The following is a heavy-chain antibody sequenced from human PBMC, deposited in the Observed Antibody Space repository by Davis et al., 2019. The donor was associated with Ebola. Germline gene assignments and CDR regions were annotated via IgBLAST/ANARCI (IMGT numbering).Heavy chain of an antibody. Sequence: ASVKVSCKAPGHTFSNYAMHWVRQAPGQRLEWMGWIHGGNGNRKYSQKFQGRVTITMDTSASTAYMELSSLRSEDTAVYYCARATFAYNSGWYADYWGQGTPVTVSS. D-gene: IGHD6-19*01. CDR1: GHTFSNYA. J-gene: IGHJ4*02. CDR3: ARATFAYNSGWYADY. V-gene: IGHV1-3*01. CDR2: IHGGNGNR.